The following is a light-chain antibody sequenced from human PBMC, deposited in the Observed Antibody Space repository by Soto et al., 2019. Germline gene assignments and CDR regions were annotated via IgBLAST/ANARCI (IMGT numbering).Light chain of an antibody. Sequence: DIQMTQYPSTLCSSFGDRVTITCRASQSISRWLAWYQQKPGKAPKLLIYDASSLESGVPSRFSGSVSGTECTLTISRLKKDDGATYDGQQTDTTTITFGQGTRLEIK. J-gene: IGKJ5*01. CDR2: DAS. CDR1: QSISRW. CDR3: QQTDTTTIT. V-gene: IGKV1-5*01.